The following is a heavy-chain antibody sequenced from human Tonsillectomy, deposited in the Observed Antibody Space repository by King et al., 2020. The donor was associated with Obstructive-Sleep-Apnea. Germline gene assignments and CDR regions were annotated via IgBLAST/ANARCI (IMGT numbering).Heavy chain of an antibody. Sequence: VQLVESGGGLVQPGGSLKLSCAASGFAFSGSAMHWVRQASGRGLEWVGRITSKANSYATAYAASVKGRFTISRDDSKNTAYLQMNSMKTEEPAVYYCTRLRWFGDDDYYYGMDVWGQGTTVTVSS. J-gene: IGHJ6*02. CDR2: ITSKANSYAT. CDR3: TRLRWFGDDDYYYGMDV. D-gene: IGHD3-10*01. V-gene: IGHV3-73*01. CDR1: GFAFSGSA.